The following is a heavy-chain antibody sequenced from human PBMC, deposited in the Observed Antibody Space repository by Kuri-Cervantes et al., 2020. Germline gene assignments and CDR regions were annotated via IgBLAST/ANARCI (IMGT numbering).Heavy chain of an antibody. D-gene: IGHD3-22*01. CDR2: ISSRSHYI. CDR3: VRGPLPYYFDSSAYYPFDY. CDR1: GFTFDDYA. J-gene: IGHJ4*02. Sequence: GESLKISCAASGFTFDDYAMHWVRQAPGKGLEWVSSISSRSHYIYYADSVKGRFTISRDNAKNSLYLQMNSLRAEDTAVYYCVRGPLPYYFDSSAYYPFDYWGQGTLVTVSS. V-gene: IGHV3-21*03.